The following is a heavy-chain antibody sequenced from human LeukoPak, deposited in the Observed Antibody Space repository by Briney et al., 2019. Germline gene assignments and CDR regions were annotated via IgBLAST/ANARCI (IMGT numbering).Heavy chain of an antibody. V-gene: IGHV4-59*08. J-gene: IGHJ4*02. D-gene: IGHD3-10*01. CDR1: GASISSHY. CDR3: ARIYYGSGSYFFHY. CDR2: VFYSGST. Sequence: SETLSLTCTVSGASISSHYWSWIRQPPGKGLEWIGYVFYSGSTNYNPSLKSRVTISVDTSKNQFFLKLSSVTAADTAVYYCARIYYGSGSYFFHYWGQGTLVTVSS.